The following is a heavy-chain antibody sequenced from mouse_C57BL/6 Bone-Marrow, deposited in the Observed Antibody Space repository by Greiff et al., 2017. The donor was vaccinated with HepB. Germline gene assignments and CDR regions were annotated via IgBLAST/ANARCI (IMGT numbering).Heavy chain of an antibody. CDR1: GYSFTGYF. CDR2: INPYNGDT. V-gene: IGHV1-20*01. J-gene: IGHJ3*01. D-gene: IGHD1-1*01. CDR3: ARDYGRGFAY. Sequence: VQLKQSGPELVKPGDSVKISCKASGYSFTGYFMNWVMQSHGKSLEWIGRINPYNGDTFYNQKFKGKATLTVDKSSSTDHMELRSLTSEDSAVYYCARDYGRGFAYWGQGTLVTVSA.